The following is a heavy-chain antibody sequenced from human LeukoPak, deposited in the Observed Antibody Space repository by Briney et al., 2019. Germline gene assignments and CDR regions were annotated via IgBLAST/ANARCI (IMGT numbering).Heavy chain of an antibody. D-gene: IGHD3-3*01. CDR3: ARRLSLRFDAFAV. Sequence: GGSLRLSCAASGFTFSHYYMSWVRQAPGKGLEWVANIKQDGSEQFYLDSVKGRFTISRDTSKNTLFLQMNSLRAGDTALYYCARRLSLRFDAFAVWGPGTVVTVSS. J-gene: IGHJ3*01. V-gene: IGHV3-7*03. CDR1: GFTFSHYY. CDR2: IKQDGSEQ.